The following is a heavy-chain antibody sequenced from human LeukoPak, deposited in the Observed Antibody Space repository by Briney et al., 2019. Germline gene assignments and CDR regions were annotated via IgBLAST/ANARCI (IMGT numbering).Heavy chain of an antibody. CDR3: AKVAGSSAGWAPYYYYGMDV. CDR2: IWYDGSSK. Sequence: GGSLRLSCAASGFSFSAYGVHWVRQAPGKGLEWVAVIWYDGSSKDYADSVKGRFTLSRDNSKNTLYLQMNSLRAEDTAVYYCAKVAGSSAGWAPYYYYGMDVWGQGTTVTVSS. D-gene: IGHD6-19*01. V-gene: IGHV3-33*06. CDR1: GFSFSAYG. J-gene: IGHJ6*02.